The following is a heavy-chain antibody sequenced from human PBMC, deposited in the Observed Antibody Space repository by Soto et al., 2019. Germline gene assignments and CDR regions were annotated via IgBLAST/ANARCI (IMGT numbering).Heavy chain of an antibody. CDR3: ARDPDYGDYWGYFFDS. D-gene: IGHD4-17*01. Sequence: ASVKVSCKTSGYTFAAYYIHWIRQAPGQGLEWMGWINPTSGGTVYAQNFQVRVTMTRDTSISTAYMELRRLNSDDTAVYYCARDPDYGDYWGYFFDSWGQGTPVTVSS. CDR2: INPTSGGT. J-gene: IGHJ4*02. V-gene: IGHV1-2*02. CDR1: GYTFAAYY.